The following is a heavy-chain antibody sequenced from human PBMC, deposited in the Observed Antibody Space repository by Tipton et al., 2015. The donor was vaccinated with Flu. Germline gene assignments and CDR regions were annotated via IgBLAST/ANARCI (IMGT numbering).Heavy chain of an antibody. CDR1: GYIFTNYW. CDR2: IYPADSET. D-gene: IGHD2-2*01. V-gene: IGHV5-51*01. Sequence: VQLVQSGAEVKKAGDSLKISCKGSGYIFTNYWIGWVRQMPGKGLEWMGIIYPADSETIYSPSFEGQVTMSADTSISTAYLQWGSLQASDTAMYYCARKYCSSTTCYQALDVWGQGTMVTVSS. CDR3: ARKYCSSTTCYQALDV. J-gene: IGHJ3*01.